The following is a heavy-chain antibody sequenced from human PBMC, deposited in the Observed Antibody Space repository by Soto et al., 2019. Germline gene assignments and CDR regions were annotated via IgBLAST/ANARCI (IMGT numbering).Heavy chain of an antibody. J-gene: IGHJ3*02. Sequence: QVQLVESGGGVVQPGRSLRLSCAASGFTFSSYAMHWVRQAPGKGLEWVAVISYDGSNKYYADSVKGRFTISRDNSKNTLYLQINSLRAEDTAVYYCARDPAYCGGDCYSDDAFDIWGQGTMVTVSS. CDR3: ARDPAYCGGDCYSDDAFDI. CDR1: GFTFSSYA. V-gene: IGHV3-30-3*01. CDR2: ISYDGSNK. D-gene: IGHD2-21*02.